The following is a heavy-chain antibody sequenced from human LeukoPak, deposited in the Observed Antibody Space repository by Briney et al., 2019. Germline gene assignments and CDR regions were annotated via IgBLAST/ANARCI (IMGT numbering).Heavy chain of an antibody. J-gene: IGHJ4*02. CDR2: IHHSGST. CDR3: ARDKHDSSGYFYYFDY. V-gene: IGHV4-59*01. Sequence: SDTLSLTCSVSGDSINSYHWSWIRQPPGKGLEWIGYIHHSGSTNYNPSLKSRVTISVDTSKNQFSLKLSSVTAADTAVYYCARDKHDSSGYFYYFDYWGQGTLVTVSS. CDR1: GDSINSYH. D-gene: IGHD3-22*01.